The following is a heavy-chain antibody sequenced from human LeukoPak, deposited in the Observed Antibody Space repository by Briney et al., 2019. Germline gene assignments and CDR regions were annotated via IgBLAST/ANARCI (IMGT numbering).Heavy chain of an antibody. D-gene: IGHD4-17*01. CDR3: ARGDYGYYYYMDV. CDR2: ISSNGGST. J-gene: IGHJ6*03. Sequence: PGGSLRLSCAASGFTFTSYAMHWVRQAPGKGLEYVSAISSNGGSTYYANSVKGRFTISRDNSKNTLYLQMGSLRGEDMAVYYCARGDYGYYYYMDVWGNGTTVTVSS. CDR1: GFTFTSYA. V-gene: IGHV3-64*01.